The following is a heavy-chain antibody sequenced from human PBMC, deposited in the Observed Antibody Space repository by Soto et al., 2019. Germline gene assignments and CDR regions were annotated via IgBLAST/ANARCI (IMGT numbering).Heavy chain of an antibody. CDR3: ARKSGDRDNVWYCDL. J-gene: IGHJ2*01. V-gene: IGHV1-2*04. CDR1: GYTFTGYY. D-gene: IGHD7-27*01. Sequence: ASVKVSCKASGYTFTGYYMHWVRQAPGQGLEWMGWINPNSGGTNYAQKFQGWVTMTRDTSISTAYMELSRLRSDDTAVYYCARKSGDRDNVWYCDLWGRGPRVPVPS. CDR2: INPNSGGT.